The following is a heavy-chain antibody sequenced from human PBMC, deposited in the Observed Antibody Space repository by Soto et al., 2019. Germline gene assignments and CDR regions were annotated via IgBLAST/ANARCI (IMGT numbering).Heavy chain of an antibody. Sequence: QVQLVQSGAEEKKPGASVKVSCKASGYTFTSYAMHWVRQAPGQRLEWMGSINAGNGNTKYSQKFQGRVTITRDTPASTAYMELSSLRSEDTAVYYCARAPGGSSSFVDYWGQGTLVTVSS. CDR1: GYTFTSYA. J-gene: IGHJ4*02. CDR2: INAGNGNT. V-gene: IGHV1-3*05. CDR3: ARAPGGSSSFVDY. D-gene: IGHD6-6*01.